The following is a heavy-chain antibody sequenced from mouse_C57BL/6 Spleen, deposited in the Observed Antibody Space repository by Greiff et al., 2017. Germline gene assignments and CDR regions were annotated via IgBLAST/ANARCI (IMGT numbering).Heavy chain of an antibody. CDR2: IYPGSGST. V-gene: IGHV1-55*01. Sequence: QVQLQQPGAELVKPGASVKMSCKASGYTFTSYWITWVKQRPGQGLEWIGDIYPGSGSTNYNEKFKGKATFTADTSSNTAYMQLSSLTTEDSAIYYCARSLYYGSSNFDYWGQGTTLTVSS. CDR3: ARSLYYGSSNFDY. CDR1: GYTFTSYW. D-gene: IGHD1-1*01. J-gene: IGHJ2*01.